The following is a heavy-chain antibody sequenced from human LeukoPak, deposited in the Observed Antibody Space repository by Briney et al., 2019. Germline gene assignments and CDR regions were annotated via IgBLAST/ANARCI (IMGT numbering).Heavy chain of an antibody. CDR2: INPGGSDT. D-gene: IGHD3-22*01. V-gene: IGHV5-51*01. J-gene: IGHJ4*02. CDR1: GYSFTSYW. CDR3: ARHPYSDSSGFSHDY. Sequence: GESLQISCQGSGYSFTSYWIGWVRQPPGKGLEWMAIINPGGSDTRYSPSFQGQVIISADKSINTAYLQWSSLKASDTAMYYCARHPYSDSSGFSHDYWGQGTLVTVSS.